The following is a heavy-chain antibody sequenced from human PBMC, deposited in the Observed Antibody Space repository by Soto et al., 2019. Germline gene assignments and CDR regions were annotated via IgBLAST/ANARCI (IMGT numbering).Heavy chain of an antibody. CDR3: TTDRGRIAARPSDY. CDR1: GFTFSNAW. D-gene: IGHD6-6*01. Sequence: EVQLVESGGGLVKPGGSLRLSCAASGFTFSNAWMSWVRQAPGKGLEWGGRIKSKTDGGTTDYAAPVKGRFTISRDDSKNTLYLQMNSLKTEDTAVYYCTTDRGRIAARPSDYWGQGTLVTVSS. V-gene: IGHV3-15*01. J-gene: IGHJ4*02. CDR2: IKSKTDGGTT.